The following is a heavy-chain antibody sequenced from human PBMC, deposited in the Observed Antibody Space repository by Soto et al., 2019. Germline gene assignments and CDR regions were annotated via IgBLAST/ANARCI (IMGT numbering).Heavy chain of an antibody. CDR1: GFTFSSYA. CDR3: AKSQEVPGDVLAY. Sequence: GGSLRLSCAASGFTFSSYAMSWVRQAPGKGLEWVSAISGSGGSTYYVDSVKGRFTISRDNSKDTLYLQMNSLRAEDTAVYYCAKSQEVPGDVLAYSGQGTLVTVSS. D-gene: IGHD1-1*01. V-gene: IGHV3-23*01. J-gene: IGHJ4*02. CDR2: ISGSGGST.